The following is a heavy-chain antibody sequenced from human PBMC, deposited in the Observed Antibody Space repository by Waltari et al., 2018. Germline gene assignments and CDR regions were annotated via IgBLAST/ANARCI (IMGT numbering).Heavy chain of an antibody. CDR3: ASGRERGATIY. D-gene: IGHD5-12*01. V-gene: IGHV4-38-2*01. Sequence: QVQLQESGPGRVKPSVTLSLTCAVSGYSLRSGYYWGWIRQPPGKGLEWIGSIYHSGSTYYNPSLKSRVTISVDTSKNQFSLKLSSVTAADTAVYYCASGRERGATIYWGQGTLVTVSS. J-gene: IGHJ4*02. CDR1: GYSLRSGYY. CDR2: IYHSGST.